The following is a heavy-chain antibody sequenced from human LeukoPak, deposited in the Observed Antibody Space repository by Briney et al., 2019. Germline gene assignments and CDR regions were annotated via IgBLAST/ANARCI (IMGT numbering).Heavy chain of an antibody. CDR2: IFTTGST. J-gene: IGHJ2*01. Sequence: TSQTLSLTCSVSGGSINGGSYYWSWIRQPAGKPLEWIGHIFTTGSTSYNPSLRTRVTISEDSSKDQFSLNLKFVTAADTAVYYCARDRNWGRGYFDLWGRGTLVIVSS. CDR3: ARDRNWGRGYFDL. D-gene: IGHD7-27*01. V-gene: IGHV4-61*09. CDR1: GGSINGGSYY.